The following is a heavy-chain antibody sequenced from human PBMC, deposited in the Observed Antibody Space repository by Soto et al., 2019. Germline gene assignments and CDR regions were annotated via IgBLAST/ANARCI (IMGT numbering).Heavy chain of an antibody. Sequence: PSETLSLTCGVSGFPVSYGYYWGWIRQPPGKGLEWIGSIYYSGKTNYNPSLKSRVTISVDTSKNQFSLKLRSVTAADTAVYYCARGRGDCSGGSCFYNWFDPWGQGTLVTVSS. D-gene: IGHD2-15*01. CDR3: ARGRGDCSGGSCFYNWFDP. CDR1: GFPVSYGYY. V-gene: IGHV4-61*08. CDR2: IYYSGKT. J-gene: IGHJ5*02.